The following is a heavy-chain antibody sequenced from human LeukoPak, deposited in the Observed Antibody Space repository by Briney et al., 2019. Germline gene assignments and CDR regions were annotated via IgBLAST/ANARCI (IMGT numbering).Heavy chain of an antibody. V-gene: IGHV3-66*03. CDR1: GVTFSNNY. CDR3: ARDPGGGPTHGY. Sequence: GGSLRLSCAASGVTFSNNYISWVRQAPGKGLEWVSVMYSTGTTQYGDSVRGRFTISRDNSKNTVYLQMNSLKPEDTAVYYCARDPGGGPTHGYWGQGTLVTVSS. CDR2: MYSTGTT. J-gene: IGHJ4*02. D-gene: IGHD1-26*01.